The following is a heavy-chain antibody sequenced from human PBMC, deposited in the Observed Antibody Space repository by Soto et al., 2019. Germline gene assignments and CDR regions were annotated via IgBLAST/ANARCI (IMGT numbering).Heavy chain of an antibody. Sequence: ASVKVSCKASGYTFTGYYMHWVRQAPGQGLEWMGWINPNSGGTNYAQKFQGWVTMTRDTSISTAYMELSRLRSDDTAVYYCARSKRGYSYGPYYYYYYGMDVWGQGTTVTVSS. CDR3: ARSKRGYSYGPYYYYYYGMDV. V-gene: IGHV1-2*04. J-gene: IGHJ6*02. CDR1: GYTFTGYY. CDR2: INPNSGGT. D-gene: IGHD5-18*01.